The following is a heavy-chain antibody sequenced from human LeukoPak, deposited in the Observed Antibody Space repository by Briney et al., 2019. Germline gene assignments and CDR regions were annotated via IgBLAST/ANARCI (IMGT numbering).Heavy chain of an antibody. Sequence: PSETLSLTCTVSGGSISSSSYYWSWLRQPPGKGREWIGEINHSGSTNYNPSLKSRVTISVHTSKNQFSLKLSSVTAADTAVYYCARRVRITARRSPSYYYYMDVWGKGTTVTVSS. D-gene: IGHD6-6*01. J-gene: IGHJ6*03. CDR2: INHSGST. V-gene: IGHV4-39*07. CDR1: GGSISSSSYY. CDR3: ARRVRITARRSPSYYYYMDV.